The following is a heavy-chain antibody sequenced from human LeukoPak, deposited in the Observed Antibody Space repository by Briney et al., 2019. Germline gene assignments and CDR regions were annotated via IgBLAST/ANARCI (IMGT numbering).Heavy chain of an antibody. CDR2: ISASGGTT. V-gene: IGHV3-23*01. Sequence: GGSLRLSCAASGFTFSSYVMTWVRQAPGKGLEWVSSISASGGTTYYADSVKGRFTISRDNAKNSLYLQMNSLRDEDTAVYYCARRGNYDSSFDYWGQGTLVTVSS. J-gene: IGHJ4*02. D-gene: IGHD3-22*01. CDR3: ARRGNYDSSFDY. CDR1: GFTFSSYV.